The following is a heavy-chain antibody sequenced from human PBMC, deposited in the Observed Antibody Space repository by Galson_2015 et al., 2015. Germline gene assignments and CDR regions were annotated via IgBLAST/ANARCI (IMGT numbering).Heavy chain of an antibody. D-gene: IGHD6-19*01. V-gene: IGHV3-53*01. CDR1: GFTVSSNY. CDR3: ARESGIAEAGIFDY. Sequence: SLRLSCAASGFTVSSNYMSWVRQAPGEGLEWVSVIYSGGSTYYADSVKGRFTISRDNSKNTLYLQMNSLRAEDTAVYYCARESGIAEAGIFDYWGQGTLVTVSS. CDR2: IYSGGST. J-gene: IGHJ4*02.